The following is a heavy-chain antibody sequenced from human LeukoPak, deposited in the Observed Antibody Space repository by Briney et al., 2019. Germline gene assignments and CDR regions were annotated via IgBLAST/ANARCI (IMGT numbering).Heavy chain of an antibody. CDR3: AKNVGSRTPKSFDY. Sequence: GGSLRLSCAASGFTFTTYAMSWVRQAPGKGLEWVSAISGSGGSTYYADPVKGRFTISRDNSKNTLYLQMNSLRADDTAVYYCAKNVGSRTPKSFDYWRQGTLVTVSS. V-gene: IGHV3-23*01. J-gene: IGHJ4*02. CDR2: ISGSGGST. D-gene: IGHD1-14*01. CDR1: GFTFTTYA.